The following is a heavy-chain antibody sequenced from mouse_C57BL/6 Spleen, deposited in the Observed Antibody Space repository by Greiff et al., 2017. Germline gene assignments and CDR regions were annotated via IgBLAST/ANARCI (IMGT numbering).Heavy chain of an antibody. Sequence: VQLQQSGAELVRPGASVTLSCKASGYTFTDYEMHWVKQTPVHGLEWIGAIDPETGGPAYNQKFKGKAILTAAKSSSTAYMELRSLTSEDSAVYYCTREGSSSFAYWGQGTLVTVSA. CDR2: IDPETGGP. J-gene: IGHJ3*01. CDR3: TREGSSSFAY. CDR1: GYTFTDYE. V-gene: IGHV1-15*01. D-gene: IGHD1-1*01.